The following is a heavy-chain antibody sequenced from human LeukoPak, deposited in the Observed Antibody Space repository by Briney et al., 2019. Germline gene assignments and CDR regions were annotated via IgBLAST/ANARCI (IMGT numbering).Heavy chain of an antibody. J-gene: IGHJ4*02. CDR1: GDSMSSSSYY. Sequence: PSETLSLTCTVSGDSMSSSSYYWGWIRQAPGKGLEWIGNIYYSGSAHYNPSLKSRVTISVDMSKNQFSLRLSSVTTADTAEFYCARLNGVMDYFDYWGQGTLVTVSS. CDR2: IYYSGSA. CDR3: ARLNGVMDYFDY. V-gene: IGHV4-39*01. D-gene: IGHD2-8*01.